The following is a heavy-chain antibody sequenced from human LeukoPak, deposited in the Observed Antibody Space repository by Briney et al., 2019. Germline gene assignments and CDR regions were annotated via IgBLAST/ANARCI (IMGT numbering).Heavy chain of an antibody. CDR1: GGSISTSSYY. CDR3: AREVSSTAIINY. D-gene: IGHD5-18*01. Sequence: SETLSLTCTVSGGSISTSSYYWGWIRQPPGKGLEWIGSIYYSGSTYYNPSLKSRVTISVDTSKNQFSLKLSSVTAADTAVYYCAREVSSTAIINYWGRGTLVTVSS. CDR2: IYYSGST. V-gene: IGHV4-39*02. J-gene: IGHJ4*02.